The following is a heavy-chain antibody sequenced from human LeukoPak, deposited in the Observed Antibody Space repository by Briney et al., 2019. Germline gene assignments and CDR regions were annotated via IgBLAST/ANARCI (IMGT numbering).Heavy chain of an antibody. Sequence: GGSLRLSCAGSGFIFNNYATHWVRHPPGKGLEWVSGISWNSGSIDYADSVKGRFTISRDNAKNSLYLQMNSLRVEDTAFYYCAKDNRRHYTSGPNPDSLHWGQGALVTVSS. J-gene: IGHJ4*02. D-gene: IGHD6-19*01. CDR3: AKDNRRHYTSGPNPDSLH. CDR1: GFIFNNYA. CDR2: ISWNSGSI. V-gene: IGHV3-9*01.